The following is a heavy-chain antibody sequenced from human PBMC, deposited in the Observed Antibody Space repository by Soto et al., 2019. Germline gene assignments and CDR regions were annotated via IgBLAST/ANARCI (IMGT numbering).Heavy chain of an antibody. CDR1: GFTFSDYA. V-gene: IGHV3-23*01. Sequence: PGGSLRLSCAGSGFTFSDYALNWVRQAPGKGLEWVSGITGTGSTTSYADSVKGRFTMSRDNSKDTMYLQMSSLRAEDTAVYYCLKHVSGGYFAKTYYFDYWGQGSLVTVSS. CDR2: ITGTGSTT. CDR3: LKHVSGGYFAKTYYFDY. D-gene: IGHD2-21*01. J-gene: IGHJ4*02.